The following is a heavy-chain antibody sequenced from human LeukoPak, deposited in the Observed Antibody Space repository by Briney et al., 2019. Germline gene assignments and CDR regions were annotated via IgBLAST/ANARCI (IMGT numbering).Heavy chain of an antibody. D-gene: IGHD1-26*01. V-gene: IGHV3-21*04. CDR3: ATPIIVGATGFDY. CDR2: ISSSSSYI. J-gene: IGHJ4*02. CDR1: GFTFSSYS. Sequence: GGSLRLSCAASGFTFSSYSMNWVRQAPGKGLEWVSSISSSSSYIYYADSVKGRFTISRDNAKNSLYLQMNSLRAEDTAVYYCATPIIVGATGFDYWGQGTLVTVSS.